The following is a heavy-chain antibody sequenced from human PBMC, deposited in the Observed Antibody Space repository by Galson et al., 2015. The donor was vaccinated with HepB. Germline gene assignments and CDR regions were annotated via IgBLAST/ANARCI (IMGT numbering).Heavy chain of an antibody. Sequence: SLRLSCAASGFTFSSYAMSWVRQAPGKGLEWVSAISGSGGSTYYADSVKGRFTISRDNAKNTLYLQMNSLRAEDTAVYYCAKDYYDSSGYPAEYFQHWGQGTLVTVSS. J-gene: IGHJ1*01. CDR2: ISGSGGST. CDR3: AKDYYDSSGYPAEYFQH. CDR1: GFTFSSYA. D-gene: IGHD3-22*01. V-gene: IGHV3-23*01.